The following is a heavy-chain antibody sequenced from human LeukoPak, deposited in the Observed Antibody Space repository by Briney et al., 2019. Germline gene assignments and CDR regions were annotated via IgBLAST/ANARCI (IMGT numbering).Heavy chain of an antibody. V-gene: IGHV3-33*01. Sequence: PGRSLGLSCAASGFTFSSYGMHWVRQAPGKGLEWVAVIWYDGSNKYYADSVKGRFTISRDNSKNTLYLQMNSLRAEDTAVYYCARGNGYSYGYLDYWGQGTLVTVSS. D-gene: IGHD5-18*01. J-gene: IGHJ4*02. CDR1: GFTFSSYG. CDR3: ARGNGYSYGYLDY. CDR2: IWYDGSNK.